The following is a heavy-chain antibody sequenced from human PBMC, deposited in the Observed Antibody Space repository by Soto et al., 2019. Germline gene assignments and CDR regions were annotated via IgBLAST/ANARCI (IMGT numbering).Heavy chain of an antibody. CDR3: AKDTVGGYSFWSGYYSDGLDV. Sequence: EVELVEAGGGLAQPGGALRPFCVGSGFTFDSYAISWVRQAPGGGPAGIGAISGSADGTDHEHPVRGRVTISRDNAKKTVHLQMDSLRVEDTAVYFCAKDTVGGYSFWSGYYSDGLDVWGQGTLVSVS. D-gene: IGHD3-3*01. J-gene: IGHJ3*01. CDR1: GFTFDSYA. V-gene: IGHV3-23*04. CDR2: ISGSADGT.